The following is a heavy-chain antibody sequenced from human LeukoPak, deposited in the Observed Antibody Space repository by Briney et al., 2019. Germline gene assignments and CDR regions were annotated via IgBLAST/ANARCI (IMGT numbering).Heavy chain of an antibody. J-gene: IGHJ4*02. CDR2: ISGSGGST. CDR3: ARDGGGYSGYVTFDY. Sequence: GGSLRLSCAASGFTFSSYAMSWVRQAPGKGLEWVSAISGSGGSTYYADSVKGRFTISRDNAKNSLYLQMNSLRAEDTAVYYCARDGGGYSGYVTFDYWGQGTLVTVSS. D-gene: IGHD5-12*01. V-gene: IGHV3-23*01. CDR1: GFTFSSYA.